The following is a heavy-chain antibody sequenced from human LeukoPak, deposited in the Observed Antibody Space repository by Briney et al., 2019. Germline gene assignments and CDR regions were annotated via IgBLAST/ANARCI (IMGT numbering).Heavy chain of an antibody. CDR3: ARFTAGIRSYFDY. CDR2: IYPGDSDT. D-gene: IGHD6-19*01. CDR1: GYSFTSYW. J-gene: IGHJ4*02. Sequence: RGGSLKISCKGSGYSFTSYWIGWVRQMPGKGLEWMGIIYPGDSDTRYSPSFQGQVTISADKSISTAYLQWSSLKASDTAMYYCARFTAGIRSYFDYWGQGTLVTVSS. V-gene: IGHV5-51*01.